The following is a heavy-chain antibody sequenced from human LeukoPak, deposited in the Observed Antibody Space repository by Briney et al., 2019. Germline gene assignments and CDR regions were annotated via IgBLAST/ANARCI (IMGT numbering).Heavy chain of an antibody. CDR2: IDPNSGDT. CDR1: GYTFTGYY. Sequence: GASVKVSCKASGYTFTGYYMHWVRQAPGQGLEWMGWIDPNSGDTNYAQKFQGRVTMTRDTSISTAYMELSRLGSDDTAVYYCARGDIGSVDYWGQGTLVTVSS. CDR3: ARGDIGSVDY. J-gene: IGHJ4*02. D-gene: IGHD3-16*01. V-gene: IGHV1-2*02.